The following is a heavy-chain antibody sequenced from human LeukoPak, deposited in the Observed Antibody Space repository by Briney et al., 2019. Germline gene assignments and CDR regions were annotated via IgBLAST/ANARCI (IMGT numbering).Heavy chain of an antibody. CDR3: ARDYLSSSSWYSNYYYYYYMDV. CDR1: GYTFTSYG. D-gene: IGHD6-13*01. J-gene: IGHJ6*03. Sequence: ASVKVSCKASGYTFTSYGISWVRQAPGQGLEWMGWISAYNGNTNYAQKLQGRVTMTTDTSTSTAYMELRSLRSDDTAVYYCARDYLSSSSWYSNYYYYYYMDVWGKGTTVTVSS. CDR2: ISAYNGNT. V-gene: IGHV1-18*01.